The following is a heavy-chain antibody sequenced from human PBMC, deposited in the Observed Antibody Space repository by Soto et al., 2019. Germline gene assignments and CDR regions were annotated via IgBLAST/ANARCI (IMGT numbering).Heavy chain of an antibody. V-gene: IGHV4-59*01. D-gene: IGHD5-18*01. CDR1: GGSISSYY. J-gene: IGHJ4*02. CDR2: IYYSGSS. Sequence: PSETLSLTCTVSGGSISSYYWRWIRQPPGKGLEWVVYIYYSGSSNYNPSLKSRVTISVDTSKNQFSLKLSSVTAADTAEYYCARVGSYGDYYFDYWGQGALVTVCS. CDR3: ARVGSYGDYYFDY.